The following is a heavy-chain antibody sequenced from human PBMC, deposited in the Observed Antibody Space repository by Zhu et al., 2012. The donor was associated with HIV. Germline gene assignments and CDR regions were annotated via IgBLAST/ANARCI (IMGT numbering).Heavy chain of an antibody. CDR2: IRHSGTT. Sequence: QVQLQESGPGLVKPSQTPSLTCTVSGGSISSGDYYWSWIRQPPGKGLEWIAYIRHSGTTYYNPSLKSRLSISIDTSKNQFSLRLSSVSAADTAVYFCARADGSGTYYYYYMDVWGKGTTGHRLL. J-gene: IGHJ6*03. CDR3: ARADGSGTYYYYYMDV. D-gene: IGHD3-10*01. CDR1: GGSISSGDYY. V-gene: IGHV4-30-4*08.